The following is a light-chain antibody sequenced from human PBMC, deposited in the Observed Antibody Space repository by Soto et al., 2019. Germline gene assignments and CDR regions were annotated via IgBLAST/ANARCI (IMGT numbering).Light chain of an antibody. CDR1: QGISSW. CDR3: QQANSFPLT. CDR2: DTY. V-gene: IGKV1-12*01. J-gene: IGKJ4*01. Sequence: DIQMTQSPSSVSASVGDIVTITCRASQGISSWVAWYQQKPEKAPKLVIYDTYSLQSGVTSRFSGSGSVTDFTLPIISLQPEDFPPYYCQQANSFPLTFGGRTKVKI.